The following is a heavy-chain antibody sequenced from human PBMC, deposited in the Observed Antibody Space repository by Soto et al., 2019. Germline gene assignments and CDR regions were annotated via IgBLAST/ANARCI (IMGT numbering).Heavy chain of an antibody. D-gene: IGHD3-10*01. Sequence: QVTLKESGPVLVKPTETLTLTCTVSGFSLNYGRMAVSWIRQPPGRALEWLAHIFSNDEKSYTTSLKSRLTIPNDTSKSQVVRTMTNMDPVDTATYYCARYGNRGPHSYYGMDVWGQGTTVTVSS. V-gene: IGHV2-26*01. CDR1: GFSLNYGRMA. J-gene: IGHJ6*02. CDR2: IFSNDEK. CDR3: ARYGNRGPHSYYGMDV.